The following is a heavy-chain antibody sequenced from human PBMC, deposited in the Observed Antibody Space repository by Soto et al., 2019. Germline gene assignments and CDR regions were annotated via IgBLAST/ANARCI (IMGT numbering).Heavy chain of an antibody. Sequence: GGSLRLSCAASGFTFSSYWMSWVRQAPGKGLEWVANIKQDGSEKYYVDSVKGRFTISRDNAKNSLYLQMNSLRAEDTAVYYCARERFWSGYYYYYYYYMDVWGKGTTVTVSS. D-gene: IGHD3-3*01. CDR3: ARERFWSGYYYYYYYYMDV. J-gene: IGHJ6*03. CDR1: GFTFSSYW. V-gene: IGHV3-7*01. CDR2: IKQDGSEK.